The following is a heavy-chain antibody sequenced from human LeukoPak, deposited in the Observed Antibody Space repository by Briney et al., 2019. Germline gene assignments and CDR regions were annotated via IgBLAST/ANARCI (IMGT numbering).Heavy chain of an antibody. V-gene: IGHV3-66*01. Sequence: PGGSLRLSCAASGFTVSTNYMSWVRQAPGKGLEWVSVIYSAGYTYYTDSVKGRFTISRDNSKNTLYLQMNSLRAEDTAVYYCARDDYGGNERDWSQGTLVTVSS. J-gene: IGHJ4*02. CDR2: IYSAGYT. D-gene: IGHD4-23*01. CDR1: GFTVSTNY. CDR3: ARDDYGGNERD.